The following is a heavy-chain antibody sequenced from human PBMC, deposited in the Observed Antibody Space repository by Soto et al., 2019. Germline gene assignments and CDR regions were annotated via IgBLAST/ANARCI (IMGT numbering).Heavy chain of an antibody. V-gene: IGHV1-18*01. CDR2: ISAYNGNT. D-gene: IGHD2-8*01. CDR1: GYTFTSYG. Sequence: ASVKVSCKASGYTFTSYGISWVRQAPGQGLEWMGWISAYNGNTNYAQKLQGRVTMTTDTSTSTAYMELRSLRSDDTAVYYCARDPVRYCTNGLCYMTYWEWFDPWGQGTLVTVSS. J-gene: IGHJ5*02. CDR3: ARDPVRYCTNGLCYMTYWEWFDP.